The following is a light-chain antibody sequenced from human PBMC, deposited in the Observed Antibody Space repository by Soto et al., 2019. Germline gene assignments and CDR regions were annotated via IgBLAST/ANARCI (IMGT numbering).Light chain of an antibody. J-gene: IGLJ2*01. V-gene: IGLV1-51*01. CDR2: DDN. CDR3: ASWDGSLRGMI. Sequence: QSLLTQPPSVSTAPGEKVTISCSGSNFNIRYYSVSWYQHLPGTAPKLLIYDDNKRPSGIPDRFSGSKSGTSATLGITGLQAGDEAHYYCASWDGSLRGMIFGGGTKLTVL. CDR1: NFNIRYYS.